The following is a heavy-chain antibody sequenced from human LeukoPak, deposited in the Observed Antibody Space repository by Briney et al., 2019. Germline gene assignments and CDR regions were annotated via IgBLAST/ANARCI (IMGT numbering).Heavy chain of an antibody. CDR2: INHSGST. V-gene: IGHV4-34*01. CDR3: AGTMIENKGPFGY. D-gene: IGHD3-22*01. J-gene: IGHJ4*02. CDR1: GGSFSDYY. Sequence: ASETLSLTCAVYGGSFSDYYWSWIRQPPGKGLEWIGEINHSGSTNYNPSLKSRVTISVDTSKNQFSLKLSSVTAADTAVYYCAGTMIENKGPFGYWGQGTLVTVSS.